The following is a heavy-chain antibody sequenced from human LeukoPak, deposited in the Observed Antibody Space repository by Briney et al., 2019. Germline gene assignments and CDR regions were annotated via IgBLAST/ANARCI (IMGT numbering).Heavy chain of an antibody. CDR1: GFPFSSYW. J-gene: IGHJ6*02. V-gene: IGHV3-74*01. Sequence: PGGSLRLSCAASGFPFSSYWMHWVRQVPGKGLLWVSRISSDGSATIYADSVRGRFTISRDNAKNTLYLQMGGLRVEDTAVYHCASDSPYYGMDVWGQGTTVTVSS. CDR2: ISSDGSAT. CDR3: ASDSPYYGMDV.